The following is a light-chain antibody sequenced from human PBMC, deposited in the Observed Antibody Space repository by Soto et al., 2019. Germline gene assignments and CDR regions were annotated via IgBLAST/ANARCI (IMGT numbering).Light chain of an antibody. Sequence: QSVLTQSSSASASLGSSVKLTCTLSSGHSSYIIAWHQQQPGKAPRYLMKIDGSGSYNQGSGVPDRFSGSSSGPDRYLTIAILPFDDAADYCCESSDSNTRVFGGGTKLTVL. CDR2: IDGSGSY. J-gene: IGLJ3*02. CDR1: SGHSSYI. CDR3: ESSDSNTRV. V-gene: IGLV4-60*02.